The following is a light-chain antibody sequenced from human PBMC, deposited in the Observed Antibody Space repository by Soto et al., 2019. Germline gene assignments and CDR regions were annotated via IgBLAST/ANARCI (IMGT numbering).Light chain of an antibody. CDR3: SSYTSSSTLVV. CDR1: SSDVSGYNY. V-gene: IGLV2-14*01. J-gene: IGLJ2*01. CDR2: DVS. Sequence: QSALTQPASVSGSPGQSITISCTGTSSDVSGYNYVSWYQQHPGKAPKLMIYDVSNQPSGVSNRFSGSKSGNTASLTISGLQAEDEADYYCSSYTSSSTLVVFGGGTKLTVL.